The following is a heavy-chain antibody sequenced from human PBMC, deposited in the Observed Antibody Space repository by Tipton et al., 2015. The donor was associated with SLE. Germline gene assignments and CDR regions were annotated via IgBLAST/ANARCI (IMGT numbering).Heavy chain of an antibody. CDR3: ARGPPFMEWERNWFDP. J-gene: IGHJ5*02. CDR2: INHSGST. CDR1: AGSFSDYY. D-gene: IGHD3-3*02. V-gene: IGHV4-34*01. Sequence: TLSLTCAVYAGSFSDYYWSWVRQPPGKGLEWIGEINHSGSTNYNPSLQSRVTISVDRSKNQFSLKLTSVTAADTAVYYCARGPPFMEWERNWFDPWGQGTQVTVS.